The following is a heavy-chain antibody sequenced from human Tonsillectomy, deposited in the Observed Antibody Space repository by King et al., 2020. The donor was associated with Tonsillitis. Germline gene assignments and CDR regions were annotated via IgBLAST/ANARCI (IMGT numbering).Heavy chain of an antibody. Sequence: VQLVESGGGLVQPGGSLRLSCVASGFTFSSYWMHWVRQAPGKGLVWVSRINSDGSTTNYADSVKGRFTISRDNAKNTQYLQMNSLRAEDTAVYYCARATTGGFGYWGQGTLVTVSS. CDR1: GFTFSSYW. CDR2: INSDGSTT. V-gene: IGHV3-74*01. J-gene: IGHJ4*02. CDR3: ARATTGGFGY. D-gene: IGHD3-22*01.